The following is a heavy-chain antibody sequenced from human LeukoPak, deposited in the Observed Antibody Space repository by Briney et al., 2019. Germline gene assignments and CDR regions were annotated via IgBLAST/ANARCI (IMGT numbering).Heavy chain of an antibody. CDR1: GFTFSSYW. Sequence: GGSLRLSCVVSGFTFSSYWMSWVRQAPGKGLEWVANIKVDGSEKYYVDSVKGRFTISRDNAKNSLYLQMNSLRAEDTAVYYCARVHGASQFLEWLPDYFDSWGQGILVTVSS. J-gene: IGHJ4*02. CDR2: IKVDGSEK. D-gene: IGHD3-3*01. CDR3: ARVHGASQFLEWLPDYFDS. V-gene: IGHV3-7*01.